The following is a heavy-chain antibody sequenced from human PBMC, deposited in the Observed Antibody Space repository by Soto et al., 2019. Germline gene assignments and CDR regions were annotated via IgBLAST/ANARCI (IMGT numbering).Heavy chain of an antibody. CDR1: GFTVSSNY. CDR3: ARDSTVVTKRTHYYYGTDV. CDR2: IYSGGST. J-gene: IGHJ6*02. D-gene: IGHD4-17*01. Sequence: GGSLRLSCAASGFTVSSNYMSWVRQAPGKGLEWVSVIYSGGSTYYADSVKGRFTISRDNSKNTLYLQMNSLRAEDTAVYYCARDSTVVTKRTHYYYGTDVWDPGPTVTGSS. V-gene: IGHV3-53*01.